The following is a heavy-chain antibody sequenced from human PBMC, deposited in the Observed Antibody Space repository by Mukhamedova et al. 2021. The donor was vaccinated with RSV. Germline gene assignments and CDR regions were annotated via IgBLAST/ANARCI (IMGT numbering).Heavy chain of an antibody. CDR3: TRVVATKDYYFDY. CDR2: GGTT. V-gene: IGHV3-49*02. J-gene: IGHJ4*02. Sequence: GGTTEYAASVKGRFTISRDDSKSIAYLQMNSLKTEDTAVYYCTRVVATKDYYFDYWGQGTLVTVSS. D-gene: IGHD5-12*01.